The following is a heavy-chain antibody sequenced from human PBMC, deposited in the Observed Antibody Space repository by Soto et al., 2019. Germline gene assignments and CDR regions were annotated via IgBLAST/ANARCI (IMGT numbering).Heavy chain of an antibody. CDR2: IYYSGST. J-gene: IGHJ6*03. CDR1: GGSISSGGYY. CDR3: ARDSLGRGYKTPVWPKPMDV. V-gene: IGHV4-31*03. Sequence: QVQLQESGPGLVKPSPTLSLTCTVSGGSISSGGYYWSWIRQHPGQGLEWIGYIYYSGSTYYHPSLKRRVTTSVDTSKNQYTRKLSSVTAADTAVYYWARDSLGRGYKTPVWPKPMDVWGKGTTVTVSS. D-gene: IGHD3-3*01.